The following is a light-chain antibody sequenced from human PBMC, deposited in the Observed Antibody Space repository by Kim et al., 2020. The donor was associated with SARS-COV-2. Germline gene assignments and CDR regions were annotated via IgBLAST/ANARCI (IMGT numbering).Light chain of an antibody. CDR2: GAS. CDR1: QSVSNNY. CDR3: QQYGTSPPYT. V-gene: IGKV3-20*01. Sequence: EIVLTQSPGTLSLSPRERATLSCRASQSVSNNYLAWYQHKSGQAPRLLIYGASSRATGIPDRFSGSGSGTDFTLSISRMEPEDSAVYYCQQYGTSPPYTFGQGTKLEI. J-gene: IGKJ2*01.